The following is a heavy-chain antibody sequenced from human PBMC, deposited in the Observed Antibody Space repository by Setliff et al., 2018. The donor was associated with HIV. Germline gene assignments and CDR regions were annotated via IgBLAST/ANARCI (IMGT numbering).Heavy chain of an antibody. Sequence: PGGSLRLSCAASGFTFSSYWIHWVRQAPGKGLVWVSRISADGSDTSYADSVKGRFTTSRDNAMNTAYLQMNSLRGEDTALYYCSLGYCSGGSCYSDPEVAFDIWGQGTMVTVSS. D-gene: IGHD2-15*01. CDR2: ISADGSDT. CDR3: SLGYCSGGSCYSDPEVAFDI. V-gene: IGHV3-74*01. J-gene: IGHJ3*02. CDR1: GFTFSSYW.